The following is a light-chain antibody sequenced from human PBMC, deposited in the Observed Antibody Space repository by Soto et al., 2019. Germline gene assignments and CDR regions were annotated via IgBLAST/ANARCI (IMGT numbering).Light chain of an antibody. CDR2: DDS. Sequence: DIQMTQYPSTLSASVGDRSTITCRASQSISSWLAWYQQKPGKSPKLLIYDDSSLESGVPSRFSGSGSATEFTLTISSLQPDDFVTYYCQQYNNYWTFGQGTKVEIK. CDR1: QSISSW. CDR3: QQYNNYWT. V-gene: IGKV1-5*01. J-gene: IGKJ1*01.